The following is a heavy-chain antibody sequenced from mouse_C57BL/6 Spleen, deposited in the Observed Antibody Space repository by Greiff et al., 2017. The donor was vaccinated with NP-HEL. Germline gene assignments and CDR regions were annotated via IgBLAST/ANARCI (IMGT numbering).Heavy chain of an antibody. CDR2: IDPSDSYT. Sequence: VQLQQPGAELVKPGASVKLSCKASGYTFTSYWMQWVKQRPGQGLEWIGEIDPSDSYTNYNQKFKGKATLTVDTSSSTAYMQLSSLTSEDSAVYFCARYGSRNWYFDVWGTGTTVTVSS. J-gene: IGHJ1*03. D-gene: IGHD1-1*01. CDR3: ARYGSRNWYFDV. V-gene: IGHV1-50*01. CDR1: GYTFTSYW.